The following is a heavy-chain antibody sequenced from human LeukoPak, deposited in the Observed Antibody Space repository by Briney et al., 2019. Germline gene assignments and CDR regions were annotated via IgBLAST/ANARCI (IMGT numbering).Heavy chain of an antibody. J-gene: IGHJ5*02. CDR3: ARQLGSTNNWFDP. Sequence: ASVTLSCNASGYTFTSHDIDLGRQAPGPGLERMGWLNPTVGNTGYAQKFQGRVTMTSDTSVTTAYMELSSLAPEDTAVYFCARQLGSTNNWFDPWGPGTLVTASS. CDR2: LNPTVGNT. V-gene: IGHV1-8*01. CDR1: GYTFTSHD. D-gene: IGHD7-27*01.